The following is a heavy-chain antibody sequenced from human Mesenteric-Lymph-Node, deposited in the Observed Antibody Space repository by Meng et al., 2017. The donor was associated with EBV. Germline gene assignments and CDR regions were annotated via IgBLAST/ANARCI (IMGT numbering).Heavy chain of an antibody. D-gene: IGHD4-23*01. CDR2: IYPGDSDT. J-gene: IGHJ4*02. CDR3: ARQQGNSGGDY. Sequence: GAEVHTPGESLKISCRGSGNSITSYWIGWVRQRPGKGLEWMGIIYPGDSDTRYSPSFHGQVTISADKSISTAYLQWSSLKASDTAMYYCARQQGNSGGDYWGQGTLVTVSS. V-gene: IGHV5-51*01. CDR1: GNSITSYW.